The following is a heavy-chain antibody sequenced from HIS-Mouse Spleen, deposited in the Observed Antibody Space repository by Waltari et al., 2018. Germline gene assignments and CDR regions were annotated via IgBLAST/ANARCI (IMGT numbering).Heavy chain of an antibody. Sequence: QVQLQESGPGLVKPSETLSLTCTVSGGSISSYYWSWIRQPQGKGLEWIGYYSGSTNYNPSRKSRVTISVDTSKNQFSLKLSSVTAADTAVYYCARASRDLLLPRYFDLWGRGTLVTVSS. CDR1: GGSISSYY. V-gene: IGHV4-59*01. J-gene: IGHJ2*01. CDR3: ARASRDLLLPRYFDL. CDR2: YYSGST.